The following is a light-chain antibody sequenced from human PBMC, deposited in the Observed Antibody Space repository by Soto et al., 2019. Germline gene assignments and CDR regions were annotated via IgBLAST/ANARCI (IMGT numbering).Light chain of an antibody. J-gene: IGKJ4*01. CDR2: AAS. CDR3: QQLNSYPFT. CDR1: LGISSY. V-gene: IGKV1-9*01. Sequence: DIPLTQSPSFLSASVGDRDTLTCRASLGISSYLAWYQQRPGKAPNLLISAASTLQSAFPSRFSGGESGTEFTLTSSSLQPEDFKTYYCQQLNSYPFTFGAGTKVEIK.